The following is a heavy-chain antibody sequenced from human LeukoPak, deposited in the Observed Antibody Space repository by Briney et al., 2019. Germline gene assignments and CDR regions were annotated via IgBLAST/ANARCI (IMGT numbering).Heavy chain of an antibody. CDR2: ISTNGGST. D-gene: IGHD5-18*01. Sequence: PGGSLRLSCSASGFIFSSYAMHWVRQAPGKGLEYVSHISTNGGSTYYAISVKGRFTISRDNSKNTLYLQMGSLRAEDMAVYYCARGRGYIYGYDYWGQGTLVTVSS. J-gene: IGHJ4*02. CDR1: GFIFSSYA. V-gene: IGHV3-64*01. CDR3: ARGRGYIYGYDY.